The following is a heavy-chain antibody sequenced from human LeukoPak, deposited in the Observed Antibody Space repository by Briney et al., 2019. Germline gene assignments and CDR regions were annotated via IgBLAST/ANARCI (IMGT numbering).Heavy chain of an antibody. D-gene: IGHD6-13*01. CDR3: ARGDSSSEDYYYYYMDV. CDR2: MNPNSGNT. Sequence: ASVKVSCKASGYTFTSYDINWVRQATGQGLEWMGWMNPNSGNTGYAQKFQGRVTMTRNTSISTAYMELSSLRSEDTAVYYCARGDSSSEDYYYYYMDVWGKGTTVTISS. V-gene: IGHV1-8*01. CDR1: GYTFTSYD. J-gene: IGHJ6*03.